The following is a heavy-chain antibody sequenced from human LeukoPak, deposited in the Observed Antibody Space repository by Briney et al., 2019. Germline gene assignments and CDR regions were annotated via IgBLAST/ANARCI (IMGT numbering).Heavy chain of an antibody. V-gene: IGHV4-4*08. D-gene: IGHD3-9*01. CDR1: GGSISNYY. CDR3: ARIRYFVWLSRFDDAFDI. J-gene: IGHJ3*02. CDR2: IYTSGST. Sequence: SETLSLTCIVSGGSISNYYWSWIRQPPGKGLEWIGRIYTSGSTNYNPSLKSRVTISVDTSKNQFSLKLSSVTAADTAVYYCARIRYFVWLSRFDDAFDIWGQGTMVTVSS.